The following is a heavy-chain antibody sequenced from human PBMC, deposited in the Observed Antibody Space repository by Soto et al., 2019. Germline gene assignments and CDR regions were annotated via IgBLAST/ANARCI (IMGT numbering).Heavy chain of an antibody. CDR2: ISGSGVST. CDR1: GFTLSSYS. V-gene: IGHV3-23*01. J-gene: IGHJ3*01. Sequence: GGSLRLSCAASGFTLSSYSISWVRQAPWKGLEWVSGISGSGVSTYYADSVKGRFTISRDNSKNTLYLQMNSLRAEDTAVYYCAKDRVTVVGYDAFEGCGRGT. D-gene: IGHD6-19*01. CDR3: AKDRVTVVGYDAFEG.